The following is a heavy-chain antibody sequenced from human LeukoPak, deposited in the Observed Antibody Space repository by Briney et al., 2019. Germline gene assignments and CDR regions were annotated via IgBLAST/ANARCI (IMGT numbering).Heavy chain of an antibody. J-gene: IGHJ5*02. V-gene: IGHV4-4*07. CDR2: IYTSGST. CDR3: ARGRDDLYYDFWSGGPSEGSWFDP. CDR1: GGSISSYY. D-gene: IGHD3-3*01. Sequence: SETLSLTCTVSGGSISSYYWSWIRQPAGKGLEWIGRIYTSGSTNYNPSLKSRVTMSVDTSKNQFSLKLSSVTAADTAVYYCARGRDDLYYDFWSGGPSEGSWFDPWGQGTLVTVSS.